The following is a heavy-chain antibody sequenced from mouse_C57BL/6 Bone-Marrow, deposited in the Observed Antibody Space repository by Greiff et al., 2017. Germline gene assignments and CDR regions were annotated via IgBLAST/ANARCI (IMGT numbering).Heavy chain of an antibody. CDR1: GFTFSDYY. D-gene: IGHD1-1*01. CDR2: ISNGGGST. Sequence: EVKLVESGGGLVQPGGSLKLSCAASGFTFSDYYMYWVRQTPEKRLEWVAYISNGGGSTYYPDTVKGRFTISRDNAKNTLYLQMSRLKSEDTAMYYCARRYYGSEAMDYWGQGTSVTVSS. V-gene: IGHV5-12*01. J-gene: IGHJ4*01. CDR3: ARRYYGSEAMDY.